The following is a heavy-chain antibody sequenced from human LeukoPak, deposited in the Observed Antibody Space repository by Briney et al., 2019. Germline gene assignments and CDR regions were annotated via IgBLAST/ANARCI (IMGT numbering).Heavy chain of an antibody. D-gene: IGHD6-19*01. CDR1: GFTFSSYA. J-gene: IGHJ4*02. CDR3: ARDTAVAGLDY. CDR2: ISYDGSNK. V-gene: IGHV3-30-3*01. Sequence: GRSLRLSCAASGFTFSSYAMHWVRQAPGKGLEWVAVISYDGSNKYYTDSVKGRFTISRDNSKNTLYLQMNSLRAEDTAVYYCARDTAVAGLDYWGQGTLVTVSS.